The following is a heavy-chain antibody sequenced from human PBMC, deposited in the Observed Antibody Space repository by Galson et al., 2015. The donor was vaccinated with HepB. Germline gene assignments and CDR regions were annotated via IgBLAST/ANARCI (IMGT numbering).Heavy chain of an antibody. CDR2: ISSSSSYI. V-gene: IGHV3-21*01. D-gene: IGHD3-10*01. CDR3: ARDRDYYGSGSYWSPFLPDY. CDR1: GFTFSSYS. Sequence: SLRLSCAASGFTFSSYSMNWVRQAPGKGLEWVSSISSSSSYIYYADSVKGRFTISRDNAKNSLYLQMNSLRAEATAVYYCARDRDYYGSGSYWSPFLPDYWGQGTLVTVSS. J-gene: IGHJ4*02.